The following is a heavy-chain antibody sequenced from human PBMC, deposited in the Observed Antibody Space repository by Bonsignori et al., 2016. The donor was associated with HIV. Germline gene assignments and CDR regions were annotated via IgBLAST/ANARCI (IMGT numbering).Heavy chain of an antibody. Sequence: ASVKVSCKASGYTFTGYYMHWVRQAPGQGLEWMGWINPNSGGTNYAQKFQGRVTMTRDTSISTAYMELSRLRSDDTAVYYCARDRGRMVRGVITPLDAFDIWGQGTMVTVSS. V-gene: IGHV1-2*02. J-gene: IGHJ3*02. CDR1: GYTFTGYY. D-gene: IGHD3-10*01. CDR3: ARDRGRMVRGVITPLDAFDI. CDR2: INPNSGGT.